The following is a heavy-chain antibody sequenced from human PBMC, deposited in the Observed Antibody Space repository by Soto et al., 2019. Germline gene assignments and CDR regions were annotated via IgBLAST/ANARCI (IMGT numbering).Heavy chain of an antibody. CDR2: INPNSGGP. CDR1: GYTFTDYY. CDR3: ARGGTTSLDY. Sequence: GASVKVSYKTSGYTFTDYYMHWVRHAPGQGLEWMGSINPNSGGPISAQKFQGRVTMTRDTSISTAYLELSRLRSDDTAVYYCARGGTTSLDYWGQGTQVTVSS. J-gene: IGHJ4*02. V-gene: IGHV1-2*02. D-gene: IGHD1-1*01.